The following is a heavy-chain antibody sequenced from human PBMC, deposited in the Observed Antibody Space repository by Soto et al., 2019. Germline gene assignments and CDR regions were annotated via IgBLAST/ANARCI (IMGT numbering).Heavy chain of an antibody. CDR2: ISAYNGNT. CDR1: GYTFTSYG. J-gene: IGHJ6*02. Sequence: QVQLVQSGAEVKKPGASVKVSCKASGYTFTSYGLSWVRQAPGQGLEWMGWISAYNGNTNYAQKLQGRVTMTTYTSTSTAYMELRSLRSDDTAVYYCAREELRFLEWLGYYYGMDVWGQGTTVTVSS. V-gene: IGHV1-18*01. D-gene: IGHD3-3*01. CDR3: AREELRFLEWLGYYYGMDV.